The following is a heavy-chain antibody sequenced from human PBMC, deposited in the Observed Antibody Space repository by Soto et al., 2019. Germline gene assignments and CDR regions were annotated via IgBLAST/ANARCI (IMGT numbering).Heavy chain of an antibody. J-gene: IGHJ5*02. CDR3: SVKDWFDP. D-gene: IGHD4-4*01. CDR1: GFTFSGSA. V-gene: IGHV3-73*02. Sequence: EVQLVESGGGLVQPGGSLKLSCAASGFTFSGSAIHWVRLTSGKGLEWVGRIRSKTNSYATVYAASVIGRFTISRDDSKNTAYLQMNSLKTEDTAMYYCSVKDWFDPWCQGTLVTVSS. CDR2: IRSKTNSYAT.